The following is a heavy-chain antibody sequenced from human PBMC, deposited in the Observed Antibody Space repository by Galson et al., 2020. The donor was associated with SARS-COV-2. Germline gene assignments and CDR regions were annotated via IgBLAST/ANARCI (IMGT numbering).Heavy chain of an antibody. CDR3: AKDHGPMVRGVRYGMDV. CDR1: GFNFNSYD. Sequence: GGSLRLSCAASGFNFNSYDMHWVRQAPGKGLEWVAVISYDGTTEYYVDSVKGRFTISRDNIKNTLDLQMNSLRAEDTAVYYCAKDHGPMVRGVRYGMDVWGQGTTVTVSS. V-gene: IGHV3-30*18. CDR2: ISYDGTTE. D-gene: IGHD3-10*01. J-gene: IGHJ6*02.